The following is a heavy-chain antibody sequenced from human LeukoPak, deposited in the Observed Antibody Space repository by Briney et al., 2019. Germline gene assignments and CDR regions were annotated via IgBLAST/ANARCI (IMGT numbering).Heavy chain of an antibody. J-gene: IGHJ3*02. D-gene: IGHD4-17*01. CDR3: ARDSDYLNAFDI. V-gene: IGHV3-48*02. Sequence: HPGGSLGLSCAASGFTFSSYSMNWVRQAPGKGPEWVSYITSSSTLIYYADSVKGRFTISRDNAKNSLYLQMNSLRDEDTAVYYCARDSDYLNAFDIWGQGTMVTVSS. CDR2: ITSSSTLI. CDR1: GFTFSSYS.